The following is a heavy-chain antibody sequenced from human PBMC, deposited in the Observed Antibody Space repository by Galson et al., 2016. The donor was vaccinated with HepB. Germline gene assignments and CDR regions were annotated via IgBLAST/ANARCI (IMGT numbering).Heavy chain of an antibody. Sequence: SLRLSCAASGFSFNAYHMHWVRQSPGKGLEWVSGLNTRSDGIDYADSVKGRFSISRDNAKNSLFLQMDSLRVEDTALYYCAKEGCSGKRCHGYIDHWGQGVLVIVSS. D-gene: IGHD2-15*01. CDR2: LNTRSDGI. V-gene: IGHV3-9*01. J-gene: IGHJ4*02. CDR3: AKEGCSGKRCHGYIDH. CDR1: GFSFNAYH.